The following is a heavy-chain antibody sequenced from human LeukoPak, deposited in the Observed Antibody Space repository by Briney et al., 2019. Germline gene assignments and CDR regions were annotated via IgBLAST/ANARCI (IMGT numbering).Heavy chain of an antibody. CDR2: IIHILGIG. D-gene: IGHD1-26*01. CDR3: ARGSIVGGTYYSYGMDG. Sequence: ASEKLFCKASADTFSIYCISWVRQAPAQGLEWMGEIIHILGIGNFALKFQSRVTITADKSTSTAYLELSSLRSEDTAVYYCARGSIVGGTYYSYGMDGCGQGAKVTVSS. J-gene: IGHJ6*02. CDR1: ADTFSIYC. V-gene: IGHV1-69*10.